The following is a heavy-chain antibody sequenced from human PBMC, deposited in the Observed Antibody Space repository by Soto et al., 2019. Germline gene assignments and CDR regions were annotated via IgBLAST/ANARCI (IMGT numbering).Heavy chain of an antibody. CDR1: GFPFSTYG. CDR2: IVSDGSAK. V-gene: IGHV3-33*01. J-gene: IGHJ3*02. Sequence: LRLSCAVSGFPFSTYGFHWVRQPPGKGLEWVAVIVSDGSAKYHADSVEGRFTISRDNSKDTLYLQMNSLRAEDTAVYYCARDDAFGNENGFDIWGQGTMVTVSS. CDR3: ARDDAFGNENGFDI. D-gene: IGHD1-1*01.